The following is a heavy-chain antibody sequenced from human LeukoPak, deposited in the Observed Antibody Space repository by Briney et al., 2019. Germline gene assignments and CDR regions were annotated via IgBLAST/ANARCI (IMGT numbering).Heavy chain of an antibody. V-gene: IGHV4-34*01. J-gene: IGHJ3*02. CDR1: GGSFSGYY. Sequence: SETLSLTCAVYGGSFSGYYWSWIRQPPGKGLEWIGEINHSGSTNYNPSLKSRVPISVDTSKNQFSLKLSSVTAADTAVYYCASDIAVAGTAAFDIWGQGTMVTVSS. CDR2: INHSGST. D-gene: IGHD6-19*01. CDR3: ASDIAVAGTAAFDI.